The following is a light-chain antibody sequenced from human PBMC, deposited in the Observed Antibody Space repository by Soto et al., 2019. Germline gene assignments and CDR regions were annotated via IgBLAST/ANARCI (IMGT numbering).Light chain of an antibody. J-gene: IGLJ2*01. CDR2: GNN. V-gene: IGLV1-40*01. Sequence: QSVLTQPPSVSGAPGQRVTISCTGSRSNIGAGYDVHWYQQLPGTAPKLLVHGNNDRPSGVPDRFSASKSGTSASLAITGLQVEDEADYYCQSFDSRLSGWVFGGGTKLTVL. CDR3: QSFDSRLSGWV. CDR1: RSNIGAGYD.